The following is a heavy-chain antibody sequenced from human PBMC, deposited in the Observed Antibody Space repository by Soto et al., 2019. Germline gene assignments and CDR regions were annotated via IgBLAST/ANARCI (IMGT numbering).Heavy chain of an antibody. D-gene: IGHD3-9*01. CDR2: IIPIFGTA. V-gene: IGHV1-69*13. CDR3: ARSYDILTGYSPFDY. Sequence: SVKVSCKASGGTFNSYAISWVRQAPGQGLEWMGGIIPIFGTANYAQKFQGRVTITADESTSTAYMELSSLRSEDTAVYYCARSYDILTGYSPFDYWGQGTLVTVSS. J-gene: IGHJ4*02. CDR1: GGTFNSYA.